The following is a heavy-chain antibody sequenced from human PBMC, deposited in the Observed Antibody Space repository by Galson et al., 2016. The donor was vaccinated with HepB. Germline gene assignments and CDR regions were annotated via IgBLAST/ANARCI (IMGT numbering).Heavy chain of an antibody. D-gene: IGHD5-18*01. CDR2: IGSSPGTV. V-gene: IGHV3-48*02. CDR1: GFTFTSYS. CDR3: ARDPLGYSYALVRYFDY. J-gene: IGHJ4*02. Sequence: SLRLSCAASGFTFTSYSMNWVRQVPGKGLEWVSYIGSSPGTVYYADSVKGRFTISRDNAENSLYLQMNSLRDEDTAVYYCARDPLGYSYALVRYFDYWGQGTLVTVPS.